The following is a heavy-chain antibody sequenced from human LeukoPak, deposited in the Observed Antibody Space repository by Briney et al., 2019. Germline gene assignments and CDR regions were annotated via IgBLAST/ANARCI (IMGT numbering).Heavy chain of an antibody. CDR3: ARDRPPYYYDSSGYSDY. CDR2: ISSSSSTI. V-gene: IGHV3-48*04. D-gene: IGHD3-22*01. CDR1: GFTFSSYS. J-gene: IGHJ4*02. Sequence: GGSLRLSCAASGFTFSSYSMNWDRQAPGKGLEWVSYISSSSSTIYYADSVKGRFTISRDNAKNSLYLQMNSLRVEDTAVYYCARDRPPYYYDSSGYSDYWGQGTLVTVSS.